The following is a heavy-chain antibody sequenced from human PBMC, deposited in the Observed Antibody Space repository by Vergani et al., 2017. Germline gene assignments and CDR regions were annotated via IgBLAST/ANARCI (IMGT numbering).Heavy chain of an antibody. Sequence: QVQLQESGPGLVKPSQTLSLTCTVSGGSINSHYYYWIWIRQPAGKGLEWIGRIHTSGSTNYNPSLKSRVTMSEDTSKNQFSLHLTSGTAADTAVYFCARGSCLGGSCYKPLFDDWGQGILVTVSS. D-gene: IGHD2-15*01. CDR1: GGSINSHYYY. CDR2: IHTSGST. V-gene: IGHV4-61*02. J-gene: IGHJ4*02. CDR3: ARGSCLGGSCYKPLFDD.